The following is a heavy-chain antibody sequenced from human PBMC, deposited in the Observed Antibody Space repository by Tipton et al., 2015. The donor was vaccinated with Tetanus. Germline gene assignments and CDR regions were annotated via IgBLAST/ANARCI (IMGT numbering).Heavy chain of an antibody. CDR2: VDPHDSQA. D-gene: IGHD3-3*01. J-gene: IGHJ2*01. Sequence: QLVQSGAEVGKPGESLKISCQGSGYNFSHYSIGWVRQLPGRGLEWMGIVDPHDSQATYGPSFQGQVTLSADRSINVAYLQWGSLKASDTGLYYCARRRCAVLSGAYHWYFDLWGRGTLVGVSS. CDR1: GYNFSHYS. V-gene: IGHV5-51*01. CDR3: ARRRCAVLSGAYHWYFDL.